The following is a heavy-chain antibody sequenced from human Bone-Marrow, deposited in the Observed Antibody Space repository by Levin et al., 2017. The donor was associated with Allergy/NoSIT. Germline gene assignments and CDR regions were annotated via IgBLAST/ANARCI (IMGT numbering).Heavy chain of an antibody. J-gene: IGHJ4*02. V-gene: IGHV3-66*01. CDR3: ARDGGVQVGGDY. D-gene: IGHD2-8*02. CDR1: GFPVRSNY. Sequence: LSLTCVASGFPVRSNYMRWVRPAPGKGLEWVSLIYSEGTTDYADSVKGRFTISRDKSKNTLYLQMNSLRVDDTAVYYCARDGGVQVGGDYVGQGTLVTVSS. CDR2: IYSEGTT.